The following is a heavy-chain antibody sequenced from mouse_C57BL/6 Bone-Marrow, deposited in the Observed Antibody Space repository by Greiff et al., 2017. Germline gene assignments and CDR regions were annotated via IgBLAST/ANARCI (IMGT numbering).Heavy chain of an antibody. J-gene: IGHJ1*01. CDR3: ARSQFYGSSYPYWYFDV. V-gene: IGHV14-3*01. D-gene: IGHD1-1*01. CDR2: IDPANGNT. Sequence: EVQVVESVAELVRPGASVKLSCTASGFNIKNTYMHWVKQRPEQGLEWIGRIDPANGNTKYAPKFQGKATITADTSSNTAYLQLSSLTSEDTAIYYCARSQFYGSSYPYWYFDVWGSGTTVTVSS. CDR1: GFNIKNTY.